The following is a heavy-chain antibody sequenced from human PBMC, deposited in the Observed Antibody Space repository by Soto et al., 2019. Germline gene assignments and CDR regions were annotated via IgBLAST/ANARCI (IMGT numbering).Heavy chain of an antibody. J-gene: IGHJ4*02. CDR3: ARSDGHFDY. CDR2: TYYRSKWYN. CDR1: GDNVSSKSAA. Sequence: QVQLRQSGPGLVKPSQTLSLTCAISGDNVSSKSAAWNWIRWSPSRGLEWLGRTYYRSKWYNDYAISVKSRITINPDTSKNQFSLQLNSVTPEDTAVYYCARSDGHFDYWGQGTLVTVSS. V-gene: IGHV6-1*01.